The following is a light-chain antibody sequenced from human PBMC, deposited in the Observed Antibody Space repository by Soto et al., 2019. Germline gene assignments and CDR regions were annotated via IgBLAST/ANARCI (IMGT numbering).Light chain of an antibody. V-gene: IGKV3-15*01. Sequence: EIVVTQSPATLSVSPGERVTLSCRTSQNINSDVALNQQTPGQAPRLLIYGASTSATGIPARFSCSGSETDVTLTISSLQSEYFAVYYCQQYNKWPSFGQGTKVEIK. CDR2: GAS. CDR1: QNINSD. J-gene: IGKJ1*01. CDR3: QQYNKWPS.